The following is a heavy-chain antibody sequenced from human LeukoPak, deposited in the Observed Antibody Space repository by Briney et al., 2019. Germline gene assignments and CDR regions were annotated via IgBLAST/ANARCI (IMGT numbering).Heavy chain of an antibody. V-gene: IGHV3-23*01. Sequence: GGSLRLSCAASGFTFSNYAMSWVRQAPGKGLEWVSVISGSGGSTYYADSVKGRFTISRDNSKNTLYLQMNSLRAEDTAVYYCAKDRIVVVPAAMLERREDYWGQGTLVTVSS. J-gene: IGHJ4*02. CDR2: ISGSGGST. CDR3: AKDRIVVVPAAMLERREDY. CDR1: GFTFSNYA. D-gene: IGHD2-2*01.